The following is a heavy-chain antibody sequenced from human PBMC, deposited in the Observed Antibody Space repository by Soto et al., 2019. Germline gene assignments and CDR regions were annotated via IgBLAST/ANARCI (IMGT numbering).Heavy chain of an antibody. CDR1: GFTFSSYA. J-gene: IGHJ4*02. V-gene: IGHV3-23*01. CDR3: ARVRFGELV. D-gene: IGHD3-10*01. Sequence: EVQLLEPGGGLVQPGGSLRLSCAAPGFTFSSYAMSWVRQAPGKGLEWVSIIGVGGGDRYYPESVKGRFTISRDNSRDTLYLEMNSLRDEDTAVYYCARVRFGELVWGQGTLVTVSS. CDR2: IGVGGGDR.